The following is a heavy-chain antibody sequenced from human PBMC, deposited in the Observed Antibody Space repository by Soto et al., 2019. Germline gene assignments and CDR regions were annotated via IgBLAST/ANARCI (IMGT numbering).Heavy chain of an antibody. V-gene: IGHV3-74*01. CDR3: ARVCPYGDYYYYGMDV. D-gene: IGHD4-17*01. CDR1: GFTFSSYW. Sequence: CAASGFTFSSYWMHWVRQAPGKGLVWVSRINSEGSSTSYADSVKGRFIISRDNVMNMLYLQMNSLRAEDTVVYYFARVCPYGDYYYYGMDVWGQGTTVTVSS. J-gene: IGHJ6*02. CDR2: INSEGSST.